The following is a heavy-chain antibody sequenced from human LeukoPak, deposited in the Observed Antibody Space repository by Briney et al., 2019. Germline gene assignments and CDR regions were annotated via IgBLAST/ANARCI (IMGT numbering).Heavy chain of an antibody. CDR3: AKDRHNYVSGSPIDY. V-gene: IGHV3-33*06. J-gene: IGHJ4*02. CDR1: GFTFSSYG. Sequence: GGSLRLSCAASGFTFSSYGMHWVRQAPGKELEWVAVIWYDGSNKYYADSVKGRFTISRDNSKNTLYLQMNSLRAEDTAVYYCAKDRHNYVSGSPIDYWGQGTLVTVSS. CDR2: IWYDGSNK. D-gene: IGHD2-15*01.